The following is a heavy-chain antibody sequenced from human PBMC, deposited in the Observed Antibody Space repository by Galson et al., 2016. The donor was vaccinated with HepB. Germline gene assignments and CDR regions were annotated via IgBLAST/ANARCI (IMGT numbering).Heavy chain of an antibody. CDR3: ANTVHVDGYYDSGYSFFDY. V-gene: IGHV4-4*02. Sequence: ETLSLTCAVSGTSVTSSYWWSWIRQSPGRGLEWIGEIYHSGSTNYNPSPKSRVTMSVDVSKNQISLSLSSVTAADTAVYYCANTVHVDGYYDSGYSFFDYWGQGTLVTVSS. J-gene: IGHJ4*02. CDR1: GTSVTSSYW. D-gene: IGHD3-22*01. CDR2: IYHSGST.